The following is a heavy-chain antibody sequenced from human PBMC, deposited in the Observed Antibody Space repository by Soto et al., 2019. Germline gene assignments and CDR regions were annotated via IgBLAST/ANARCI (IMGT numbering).Heavy chain of an antibody. CDR3: AKMERTQLWLLVQN. D-gene: IGHD5-18*01. J-gene: IGHJ4*02. V-gene: IGHV4-31*03. CDR1: GASITNDAFF. Sequence: SETLSLTCTVSGASITNDAFFWTWVRQHPEKGLEWLAYITYGGSIYYDPSLRSRLTVSIDKSKSQFSLNVRSVTAADTAVYYCAKMERTQLWLLVQNWGQGLLVTVSS. CDR2: ITYGGSI.